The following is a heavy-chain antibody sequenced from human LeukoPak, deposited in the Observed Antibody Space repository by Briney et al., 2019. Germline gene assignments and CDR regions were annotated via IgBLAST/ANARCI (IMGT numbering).Heavy chain of an antibody. V-gene: IGHV3-7*03. CDR2: IKEDGTET. CDR3: AKLLTTVTTFDF. Sequence: GGSLRLSCAASGFMFSSNWMSWVRLAPGKGLEWVANIKEDGTETYYVDSVKGRFTISRDNAKNSLYLQMNSLRVEDTAVYYCAKLLTTVTTFDFWGQGTLVTVSS. CDR1: GFMFSSNW. J-gene: IGHJ4*02. D-gene: IGHD4-17*01.